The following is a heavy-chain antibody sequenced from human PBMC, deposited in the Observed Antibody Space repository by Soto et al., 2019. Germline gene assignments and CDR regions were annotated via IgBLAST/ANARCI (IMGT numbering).Heavy chain of an antibody. J-gene: IGHJ6*02. CDR3: ASHDYAHYGIDV. V-gene: IGHV4-30-4*01. CDR2: IYYSGST. D-gene: IGHD4-17*01. CDR1: GGSISSGDYY. Sequence: QVQLQESGPGLVKPSQTLSLTCTVSGGSISSGDYYWSWIRQPPGKGLEWIGYIYYSGSTYYNPSLKSRVTISGDTPKNQFSLKLSAVTAADTAVYYCASHDYAHYGIDVWGQGTTVTVSS.